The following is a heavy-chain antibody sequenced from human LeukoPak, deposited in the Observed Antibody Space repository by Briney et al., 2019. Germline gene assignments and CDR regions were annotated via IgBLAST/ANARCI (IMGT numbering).Heavy chain of an antibody. V-gene: IGHV4-39*07. CDR2: IYYSGST. CDR1: GGSISSSSYY. J-gene: IGHJ4*02. CDR3: RTGTTDYDY. Sequence: PSETLSLTCTVSGGSISSSSYYWGWIRQPPGKGLEWIGSIYYSGSTYYNPSLKSRVTISVDTSKNQFSLKLSSVTAADTAVYYCRTGTTDYDYWGQGTLVTVSS. D-gene: IGHD1-1*01.